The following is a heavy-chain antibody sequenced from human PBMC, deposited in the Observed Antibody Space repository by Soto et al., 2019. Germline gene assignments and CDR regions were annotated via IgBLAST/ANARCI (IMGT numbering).Heavy chain of an antibody. J-gene: IGHJ6*01. CDR1: GFTFSSYG. CDR3: AKVYCSGGSCYFTYYYYYGMDV. V-gene: IGHV3-30*18. D-gene: IGHD2-15*01. Sequence: QVQLVESGGGVVQPGRSLRLSCAASGFTFSSYGMHWVRQAPGKGLEWVAVISYDGSNKYYADSVKGRFTTSRDNSKNTLYLQMNSLRAEDTAVYYCAKVYCSGGSCYFTYYYYYGMDVW. CDR2: ISYDGSNK.